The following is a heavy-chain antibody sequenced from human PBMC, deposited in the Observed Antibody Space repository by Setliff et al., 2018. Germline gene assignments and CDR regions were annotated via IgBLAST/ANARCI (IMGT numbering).Heavy chain of an antibody. CDR3: AGPTVNPNLGGDWFDP. CDR1: GGSISSHY. J-gene: IGHJ5*02. V-gene: IGHV4-59*11. Sequence: SETLSLTCTVSGGSISSHYWSWIRQPPGKGLEWIGSIYYSGSTNYNPSLKSRVTISIDTSKNQFSLKLSSVTAADTAVYHCAGPTVNPNLGGDWFDPWGQGTLVTVSS. CDR2: IYYSGST. D-gene: IGHD4-17*01.